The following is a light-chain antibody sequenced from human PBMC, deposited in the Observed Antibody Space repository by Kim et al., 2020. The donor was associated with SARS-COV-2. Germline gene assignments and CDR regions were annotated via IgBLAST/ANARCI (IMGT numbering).Light chain of an antibody. CDR3: SSYTTYNTVI. Sequence: QSALTQPASVSGSPGQSITISCTGTSSDIGHYDYVSWYQQHPGKAPKLLIYDVSNRPSGISHRFSDSKSDNTASLTISGLQPEDEADYYCSSYTTYNTVIFGGGTQLTVL. J-gene: IGLJ2*01. CDR2: DVS. V-gene: IGLV2-14*03. CDR1: SSDIGHYDY.